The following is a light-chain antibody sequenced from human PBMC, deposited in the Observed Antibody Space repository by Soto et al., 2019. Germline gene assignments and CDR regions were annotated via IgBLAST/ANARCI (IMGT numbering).Light chain of an antibody. CDR3: QQSSNTPLT. CDR1: QSISSY. CDR2: AAS. V-gene: IGKV1-39*01. Sequence: DIQMTQSPSSLSASVGDRVTITCRASQSISSYLNWYQQKPGKAPKLLIYAASSLQSGVPSRFSGSGSGTDFTLTISSLQPEDFATYYCQQSSNTPLTFGGGTKVEIK. J-gene: IGKJ4*01.